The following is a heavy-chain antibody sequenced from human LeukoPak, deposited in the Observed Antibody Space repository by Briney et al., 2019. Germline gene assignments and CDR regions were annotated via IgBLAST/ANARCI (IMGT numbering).Heavy chain of an antibody. CDR3: ARAGGYSSDWSYYYYMDV. CDR2: INHSGST. J-gene: IGHJ6*03. D-gene: IGHD6-19*01. Sequence: SETLSLTCAVYGGSFSGYYWSWIRQPPGKGLEWIGEINHSGSTNYNPSLKSRVTISVDTSKNQFSLKLSSVTAADTAVYYCARAGGYSSDWSYYYYMDVWGKGTTVTVSS. CDR1: GGSFSGYY. V-gene: IGHV4-34*01.